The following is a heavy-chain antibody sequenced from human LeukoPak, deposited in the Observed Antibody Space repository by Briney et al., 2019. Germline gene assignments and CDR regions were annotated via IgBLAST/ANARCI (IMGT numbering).Heavy chain of an antibody. D-gene: IGHD1-26*01. CDR3: GATGVLLSNWFDP. CDR1: GGTFSSYA. J-gene: IGHJ5*02. Sequence: SCKASGGTFSSYAISWVRQAPGKGLEWVSAISGSGHSIYYADSVKGRFTISRDNSKNTLYLQMNSLRAEDTAVYYCGATGVLLSNWFDPWGQGTLVTVSS. CDR2: ISGSGHSI. V-gene: IGHV3-23*01.